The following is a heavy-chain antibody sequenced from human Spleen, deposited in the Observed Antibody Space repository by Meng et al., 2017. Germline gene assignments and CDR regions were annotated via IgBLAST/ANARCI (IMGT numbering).Heavy chain of an antibody. CDR3: ARDPPATTLYLDC. V-gene: IGHV1-3*01. CDR1: GYTYTHYQ. Sequence: QVQLVQSGAEVKKPGASVKVSCKASGYTYTHYQMDWVRQAPGQGLEWMGWIHPSGNANYAQKFQGRVTLTRDTSATTVYMELSSLRFEDTAVYYCARDPPATTLYLDCWGQGTLVTVSS. J-gene: IGHJ4*02. D-gene: IGHD4-11*01. CDR2: IHPSGNA.